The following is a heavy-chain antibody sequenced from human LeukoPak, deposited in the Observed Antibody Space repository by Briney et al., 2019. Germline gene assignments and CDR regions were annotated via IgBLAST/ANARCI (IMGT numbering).Heavy chain of an antibody. CDR1: GGSTSSGGYY. J-gene: IGHJ4*02. D-gene: IGHD3-9*01. CDR2: IYHSGST. V-gene: IGHV4-30-2*01. CDR3: ARAVLRYFDWLSQPTGIVGASDYFDY. Sequence: SETLPLTCTVSGGSTSSGGYYWSWIRQPPGKGLEWIGYIYHSGSTYYNPSLKSRVTISVDRSKNQFSLKLSSVTAADTAVYYCARAVLRYFDWLSQPTGIVGASDYFDYWGQGTLVTVSS.